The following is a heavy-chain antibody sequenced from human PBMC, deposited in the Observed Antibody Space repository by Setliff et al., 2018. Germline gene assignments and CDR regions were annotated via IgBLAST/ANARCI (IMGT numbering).Heavy chain of an antibody. CDR2: VYTSWST. CDR3: ARGRNVAARLLDS. J-gene: IGHJ4*02. D-gene: IGHD6-6*01. CDR1: DDSISSRTHY. Sequence: SETLSLTCTVSDDSISSRTHYWSWIRQPAGKGLEWIGQVYTSWSTNYNPSLKSRVSISVDTSKNQFSLKVFSVTAADTAVYYCARGRNVAARLLDSWGQGTLVTVSS. V-gene: IGHV4-61*09.